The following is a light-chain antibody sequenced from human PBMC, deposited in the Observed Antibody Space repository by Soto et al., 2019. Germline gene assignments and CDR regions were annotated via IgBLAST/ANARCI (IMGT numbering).Light chain of an antibody. V-gene: IGKV3-20*01. Sequence: IVLTQSPGTLSLSPGERATLSCRASQIVSSNYLAWYQQKPGQAPRLLIYAASTRATGIPDRFGGSGSGTDFALTISRLEPEDFAVYYCQHYARSPLTFGGGTKVEIK. CDR2: AAS. J-gene: IGKJ4*02. CDR1: QIVSSNY. CDR3: QHYARSPLT.